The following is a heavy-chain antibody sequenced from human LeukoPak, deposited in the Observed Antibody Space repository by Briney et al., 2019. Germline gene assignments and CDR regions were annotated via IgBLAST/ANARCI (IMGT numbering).Heavy chain of an antibody. V-gene: IGHV3-74*01. CDR3: ARGSSATGDYTMDV. CDR1: GFTFSRHW. CDR2: SNADESTT. Sequence: GGSLRLSCAASGFTFSRHWMHWVRQAPGKGLVRVSRSNADESTTGYADSVKGRFTISRDNAKNTLYLQMNSLRAEDTAVYYCARGSSATGDYTMDVWGQGTTVTVSS. D-gene: IGHD6-6*01. J-gene: IGHJ6*02.